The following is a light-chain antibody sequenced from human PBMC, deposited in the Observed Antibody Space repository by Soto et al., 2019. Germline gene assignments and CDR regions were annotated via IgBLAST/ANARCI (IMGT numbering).Light chain of an antibody. J-gene: IGLJ3*02. V-gene: IGLV1-40*01. CDR2: SDF. CDR1: SSNFGAGHG. CDR3: QAYDNSLRGWV. Sequence: QSVLTQPPSVSGAPGQTVTISCTGSSSNFGAGHGVHWFQQVPGTAPKLLIYSDFNRPSVVPARFSGSRSGTSASLAITGLQAEDEATYYCQAYDNSLRGWVFGGGTQLTVL.